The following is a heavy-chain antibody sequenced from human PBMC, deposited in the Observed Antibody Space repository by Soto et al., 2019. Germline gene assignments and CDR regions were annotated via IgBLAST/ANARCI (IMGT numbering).Heavy chain of an antibody. CDR1: GGSISTYY. J-gene: IGHJ6*02. CDR3: ASDRSSGWDQGYGMDV. V-gene: IGHV4-59*01. D-gene: IGHD6-19*01. Sequence: SETLSLTCTVSGGSISTYYWSWIRQPPGKGLEWIGYIYYSGGTSYNPSLKSRVTISVDTSKNQFSLKLRSVTAADTAVYYCASDRSSGWDQGYGMDVWGQGTMVTVSS. CDR2: IYYSGGT.